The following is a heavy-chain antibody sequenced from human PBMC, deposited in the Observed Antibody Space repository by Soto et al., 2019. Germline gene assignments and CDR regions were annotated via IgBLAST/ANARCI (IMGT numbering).Heavy chain of an antibody. CDR2: FDPEDGET. CDR1: GYTLTELS. J-gene: IGHJ4*02. D-gene: IGHD1-7*01. Sequence: ASVKVSCKVSGYTLTELSMHWVRQAPGKGLEWMGGFDPEDGETIYAQKFQGRVTMTEDTSTDTAYMELSSLRSDDTAAYYCATGSPGTTAPNYWGQGTLVTVSS. V-gene: IGHV1-24*01. CDR3: ATGSPGTTAPNY.